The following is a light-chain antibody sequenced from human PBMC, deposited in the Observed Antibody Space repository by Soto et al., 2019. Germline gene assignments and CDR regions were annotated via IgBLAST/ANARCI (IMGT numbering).Light chain of an antibody. CDR3: AAWDDSLNGDV. CDR2: SND. J-gene: IGLJ1*01. CDR1: SSNIGSNT. V-gene: IGLV1-44*01. Sequence: QSVLTQPPSASGTPGQRVIISCSGSSSNIGSNTVNWYQQLPGTAPQLLIYSNDQRPSGVPDRFSGSKSGTSAALASSGRQSEDEAEYYCAAWDDSLNGDVFGTGTKLTVL.